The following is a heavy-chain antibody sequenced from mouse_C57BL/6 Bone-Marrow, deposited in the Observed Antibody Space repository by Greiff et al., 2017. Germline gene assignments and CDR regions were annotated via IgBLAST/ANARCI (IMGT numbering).Heavy chain of an antibody. V-gene: IGHV1-9*01. CDR3: SKAASFITTFVDY. J-gene: IGHJ2*01. D-gene: IGHD1-1*01. Sequence: VQLQQSGAELMKPGASVKLSCKATGYTFTGYCIEWVKQRPGHGLEWIGEILPGSGCHNYNEKFKGKGTFTAETSSNNAYMQISSLTTEYYAILYFSKAASFITTFVDYWGQGTPRTVSS. CDR1: GYTFTGYC. CDR2: ILPGSGCH.